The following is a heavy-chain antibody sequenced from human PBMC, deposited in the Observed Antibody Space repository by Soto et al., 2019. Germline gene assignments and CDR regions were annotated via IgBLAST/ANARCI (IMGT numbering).Heavy chain of an antibody. V-gene: IGHV4-39*01. J-gene: IGHJ4*02. CDR3: ASLGSSGWYQGSYFDY. CDR2: ILHSGNT. Sequence: QLQLQESGPGLVKPSETLSLTCTVSGGSITRNNHYWGWIRQSPGKGLEWIGNILHSGNTNYKPSLKSRGSMSVETSKRQFSLKMNSVTAADTAVYYCASLGSSGWYQGSYFDYWGQGTRVTVSS. D-gene: IGHD6-19*01. CDR1: GGSITRNNHY.